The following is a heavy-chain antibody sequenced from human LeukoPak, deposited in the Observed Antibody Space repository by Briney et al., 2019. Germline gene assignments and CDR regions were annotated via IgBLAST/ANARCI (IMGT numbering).Heavy chain of an antibody. D-gene: IGHD3-10*01. CDR3: ARGGSFVEY. V-gene: IGHV3-48*04. Sequence: GSLRLSCAASGFTFSSYSMNWVRQAPGKGLEWVSYISSGGSTIYYADSVKGRFTVSRDNAKNSLYLQVSSLRAEDTAVYYCARGGSFVEYWGQGTLVIVSS. CDR2: ISSGGSTI. CDR1: GFTFSSYS. J-gene: IGHJ4*02.